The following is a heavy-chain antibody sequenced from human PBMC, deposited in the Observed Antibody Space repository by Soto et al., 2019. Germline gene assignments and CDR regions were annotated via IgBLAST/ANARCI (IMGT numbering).Heavy chain of an antibody. D-gene: IGHD3-10*01. CDR2: IIPIFGTA. J-gene: IGHJ3*02. CDR3: ATKTSMVRGVIITFGAFDI. CDR1: GGTFSSYA. Sequence: EASVKVSCKASGGTFSSYAISWVRQAPGQGLEWMGGIIPIFGTANYAQKFQGRVTITADESTSTAYMELSSLRSEDTAVYYCATKTSMVRGVIITFGAFDIWGQGTMVTVSS. V-gene: IGHV1-69*13.